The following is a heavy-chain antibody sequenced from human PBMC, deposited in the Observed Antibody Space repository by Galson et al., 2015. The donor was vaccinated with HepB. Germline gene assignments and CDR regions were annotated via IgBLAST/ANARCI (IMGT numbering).Heavy chain of an antibody. CDR2: ISSSSSPL. V-gene: IGHV3-48*02. Sequence: SLRLSCAASGFTFSTYSLNWVRQAPGKGLEWISYISSSSSPLHYADSVKGRFTISRDNAKNSLYLQMNSQRDEDTAVYYCARDPAGVDSWGQGTLVTVSS. CDR3: ARDPAGVDS. J-gene: IGHJ4*02. CDR1: GFTFSTYS. D-gene: IGHD6-19*01.